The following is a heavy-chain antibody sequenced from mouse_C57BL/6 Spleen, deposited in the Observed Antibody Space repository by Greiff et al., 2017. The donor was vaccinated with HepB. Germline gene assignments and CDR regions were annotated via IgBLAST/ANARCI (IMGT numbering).Heavy chain of an antibody. J-gene: IGHJ4*01. D-gene: IGHD2-4*01. CDR1: GFSLTSYA. Sequence: QVQLQQSGPGLVAPSQSLSITCTVSGFSLTSYAISWVRQPPGKGLEWLGVIWTGGGTNYNSALKSRLSISKDNSKSQVFLKMNSLQTDDTARYYCASIYDYDEVYYAMDYWGQGTSVTVSS. V-gene: IGHV2-9-1*01. CDR3: ASIYDYDEVYYAMDY. CDR2: IWTGGGT.